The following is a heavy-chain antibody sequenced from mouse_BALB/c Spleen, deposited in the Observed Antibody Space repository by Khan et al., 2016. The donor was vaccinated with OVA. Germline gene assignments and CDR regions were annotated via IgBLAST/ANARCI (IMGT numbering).Heavy chain of an antibody. CDR1: GFSLSNYG. V-gene: IGHV2-9*02. J-gene: IGHJ3*01. CDR3: ARAFYNGAWFAY. Sequence: QVQLKESGPGLVAPSQTLSITCTVSGFSLSNYGVHWVRQPPGKGLEWLGVIWAGGSTNHNSALMSRLSIRKDDAQSQVFLKMNSLQTDDTARYYCARAFYNGAWFAYWGQGTRVTVSA. D-gene: IGHD1-3*01. CDR2: IWAGGST.